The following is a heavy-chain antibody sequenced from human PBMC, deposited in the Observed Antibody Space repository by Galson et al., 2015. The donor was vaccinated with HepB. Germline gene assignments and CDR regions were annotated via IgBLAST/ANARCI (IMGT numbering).Heavy chain of an antibody. CDR2: TYYRSKWYN. D-gene: IGHD5-24*01. Sequence: CAISGDSVSSNSVAWNWIRKSPSRGLEWLGRTYYRSKWYNDYAVSVKSRITINPDTSKNQFSLQLNSVTPEDTAVYYCARVGDGYKEAFDIWGQGTMVTVSS. CDR3: ARVGDGYKEAFDI. CDR1: GDSVSSNSVA. J-gene: IGHJ3*02. V-gene: IGHV6-1*01.